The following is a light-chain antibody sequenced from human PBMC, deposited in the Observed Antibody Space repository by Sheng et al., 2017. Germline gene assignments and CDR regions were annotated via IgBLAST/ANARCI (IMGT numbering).Light chain of an antibody. V-gene: IGLV2-18*02. J-gene: IGLJ1*01. CDR3: VSYTSHNTYV. CDR2: EVG. Sequence: QSALTQPASVSGSPGQSVTISCSVTSSDVGTFDLVAWYQQPPGTAPKLMIYEVGNRPSGVPDRFSGSKSGNTASLTISGLQADDEADYYCVSYTSHNTYVFGTGTKVSVL. CDR1: SSDVGTFDL.